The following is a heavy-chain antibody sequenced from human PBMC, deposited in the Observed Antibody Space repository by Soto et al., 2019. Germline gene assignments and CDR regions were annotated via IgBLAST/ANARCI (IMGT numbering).Heavy chain of an antibody. J-gene: IGHJ5*02. D-gene: IGHD6-6*01. V-gene: IGHV3-21*01. CDR2: ISSSSSYI. CDR3: TRHPAIRSRAARPWWFDP. CDR1: GFAFSSYS. Sequence: GGSLRLSCAASGFAFSSYSMNWVRQAPGKGLEWVSSISSSSSYIYYADSVKGRFTISRDNTKNSLYLQMNSLRAEDTAVYYCTRHPAIRSRAARPWWFDPWGQGTLVTVSS.